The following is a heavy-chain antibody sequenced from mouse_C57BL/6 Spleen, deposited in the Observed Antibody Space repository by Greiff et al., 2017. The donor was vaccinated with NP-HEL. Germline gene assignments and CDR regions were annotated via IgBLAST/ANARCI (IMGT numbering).Heavy chain of an antibody. CDR2: INPNNGGT. J-gene: IGHJ2*01. CDR1: GYTFTDYY. V-gene: IGHV1-26*01. CDR3: ANSNYDYFDY. Sequence: EVQLQQSGPELVKPGASVKISCKASGYTFTDYYMNWVKQSHGKSLEWIGDINPNNGGTSYNQKFKGKATLTVDKSSSTAYMELRSLTSEDSAVYYCANSNYDYFDYWGQGTTLTVSS. D-gene: IGHD2-5*01.